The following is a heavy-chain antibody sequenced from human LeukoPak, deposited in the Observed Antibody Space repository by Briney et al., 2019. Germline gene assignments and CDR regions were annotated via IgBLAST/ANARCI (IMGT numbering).Heavy chain of an antibody. CDR1: GGSFSGYY. D-gene: IGHD5-18*01. V-gene: IGHV4-34*01. CDR2: INHSGST. CDR3: ARGYSYGLADY. J-gene: IGHJ4*02. Sequence: SETLSLTCAVYGGSFSGYYWSWIRQPPGKGLEWIGEINHSGSTNYNPSLKSRVTISVDTSKNQFSLKLSSVTAADTAAYYCARGYSYGLADYWGQGTLVTVSS.